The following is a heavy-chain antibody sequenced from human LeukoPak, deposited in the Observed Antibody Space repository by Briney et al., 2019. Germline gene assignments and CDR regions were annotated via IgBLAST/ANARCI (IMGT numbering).Heavy chain of an antibody. CDR2: ITGSGGNT. D-gene: IGHD6-13*01. CDR3: AKAASSSWRAYYYGMDV. CDR1: GFIFSSYS. Sequence: GSLRLSSAASGFIFSSYSMSWVRQAPGKGLEWVSVITGSGGNTNYADSVKGRFTISKENSKNTVYLQMSSLRVDDTAVYYCAKAASSSWRAYYYGMDVWGQGTTVTVSS. V-gene: IGHV3-23*01. J-gene: IGHJ6*02.